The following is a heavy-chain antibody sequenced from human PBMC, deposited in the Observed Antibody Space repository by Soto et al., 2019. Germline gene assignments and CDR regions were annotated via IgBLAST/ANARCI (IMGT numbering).Heavy chain of an antibody. J-gene: IGHJ6*02. D-gene: IGHD3-10*01. CDR1: GYTFTSYA. V-gene: IGHV1-24*01. CDR2: FDPEDGET. Sequence: AASVKVSCKASGYTFTSYAMHWVRQAPGQGLEWMGGFDPEDGETIYAQKFQGRVTMTEDTSTDTAYMELSSLRSEDTAVYYCATDGTPPGMVRGVIQSYYYYGMDVWGQGTTVTVSS. CDR3: ATDGTPPGMVRGVIQSYYYYGMDV.